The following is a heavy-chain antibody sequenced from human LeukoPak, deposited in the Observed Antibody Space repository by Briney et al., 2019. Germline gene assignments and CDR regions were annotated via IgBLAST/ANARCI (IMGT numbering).Heavy chain of an antibody. Sequence: GGSLRLSCTASGFTFGDYAMSWVRQAPGKGLEWVGFIRSKAYGGTTEYAASVKGRFTISRDDSKSIAYLQMNSLKTEDTAVYYCTSSSLSSGYYFFDYWGQGTLVTVSS. V-gene: IGHV3-49*04. J-gene: IGHJ4*02. CDR1: GFTFGDYA. D-gene: IGHD3-22*01. CDR3: TSSSLSSGYYFFDY. CDR2: IRSKAYGGTT.